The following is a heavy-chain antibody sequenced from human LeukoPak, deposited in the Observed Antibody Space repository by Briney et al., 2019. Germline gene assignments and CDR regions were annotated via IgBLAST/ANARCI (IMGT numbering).Heavy chain of an antibody. D-gene: IGHD6-13*01. CDR3: ARCRVVSGSCPHGFDY. Sequence: ASVKVSCKASGYTFTGYYMHWVRQAPGQGLEWMGWINPNSGGTNYAQKFQGRVTMTRDTSISTAYMELSRLRSDDTAVYYRARCRVVSGSCPHGFDYWGQGTLVTVSS. V-gene: IGHV1-2*02. CDR2: INPNSGGT. CDR1: GYTFTGYY. J-gene: IGHJ4*02.